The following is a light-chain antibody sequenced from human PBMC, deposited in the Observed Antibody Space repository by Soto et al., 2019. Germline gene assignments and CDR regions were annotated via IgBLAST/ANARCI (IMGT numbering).Light chain of an antibody. Sequence: EIVLTQSPGTLSLSPGERATLSCRASQSLSTYLAWYQQKPGQAPRLLIYGVSSRATGIPDRFSGSGSGTDFTLPISRLEPEDFAVYYCQQYGSSFGGGTKVEIK. J-gene: IGKJ4*01. V-gene: IGKV3-20*01. CDR2: GVS. CDR1: QSLSTY. CDR3: QQYGSS.